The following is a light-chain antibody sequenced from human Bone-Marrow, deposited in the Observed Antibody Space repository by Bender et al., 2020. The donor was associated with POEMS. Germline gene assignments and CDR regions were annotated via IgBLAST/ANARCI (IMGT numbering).Light chain of an antibody. J-gene: IGLJ3*02. CDR1: SSNIGAHA. V-gene: IGLV1-44*01. CDR3: AVWDYRLNGWV. CDR2: SSH. Sequence: QPVLTQPPSASVTPGQRVTISCSGGSSNIGAHAVNWYQHLPGTAPKLLIYSSHRRPSEVPDRFSGSRSGTSASLAISGLQSEDEADYYCAVWDYRLNGWVFGGGTKLTV.